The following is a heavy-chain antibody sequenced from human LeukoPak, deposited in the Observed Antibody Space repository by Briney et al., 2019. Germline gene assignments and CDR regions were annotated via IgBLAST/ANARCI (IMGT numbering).Heavy chain of an antibody. CDR3: ATFSGRWELLGGAFDI. D-gene: IGHD1-26*01. CDR2: INPSGGST. V-gene: IGHV1-46*01. Sequence: ASVKVSCKASGYTFTSYYMHWVRQAPGQGLEWMGIINPSGGSTIYAQKFQGRVTMTEDTSTDTAYMELSSLRSEDTAVYYCATFSGRWELLGGAFDIWGQGTMVTVSS. J-gene: IGHJ3*02. CDR1: GYTFTSYY.